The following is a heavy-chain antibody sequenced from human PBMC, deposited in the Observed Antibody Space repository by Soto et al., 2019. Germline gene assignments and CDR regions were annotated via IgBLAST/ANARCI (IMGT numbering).Heavy chain of an antibody. J-gene: IGHJ6*02. CDR1: GFTFSTYA. V-gene: IGHV3-30-3*01. CDR3: ARPVEPFYYYGMDV. CDR2: ISYDGNNK. Sequence: GESLRLSCAASGFTFSTYAMEWVRQAPGKGLDWVALISYDGNNKYYADSVRGRFTISRDNSKNTLYLQMNTLRPEDTALYFCARPVEPFYYYGMDVWGQGTTVTVSS.